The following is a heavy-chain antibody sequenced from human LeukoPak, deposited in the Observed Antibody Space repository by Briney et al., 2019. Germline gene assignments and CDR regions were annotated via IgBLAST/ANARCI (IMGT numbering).Heavy chain of an antibody. Sequence: GGSLRLSCAASGLTVSSTYISWVRQAPGKGLEWVSVIYNDGGKYYADSLKGRFTISRDNAKNSLYLQMNSLRAEDTAVYYCARIGAGSSRDYWGQGTLVTVSS. CDR3: ARIGAGSSRDY. D-gene: IGHD6-13*01. V-gene: IGHV3-53*01. CDR1: GLTVSSTY. J-gene: IGHJ4*02. CDR2: IYNDGGK.